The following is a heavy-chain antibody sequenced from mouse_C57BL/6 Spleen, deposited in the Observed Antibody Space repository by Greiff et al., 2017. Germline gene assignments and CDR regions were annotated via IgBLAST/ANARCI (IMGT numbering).Heavy chain of an antibody. CDR1: GFTFTDYY. D-gene: IGHD2-4*01. CDR2: IRNKANGYTT. Sequence: EVQRVESGGGLVQPGGSLSLSCAASGFTFTDYYMSWVRQPPGKALEWLGFIRNKANGYTTEYSASVKGRFTISIDNSQSILYLQMNALRAEDSATYYCARYRDYDYDEDYAMDYWGQGTSVTVSS. V-gene: IGHV7-3*01. J-gene: IGHJ4*01. CDR3: ARYRDYDYDEDYAMDY.